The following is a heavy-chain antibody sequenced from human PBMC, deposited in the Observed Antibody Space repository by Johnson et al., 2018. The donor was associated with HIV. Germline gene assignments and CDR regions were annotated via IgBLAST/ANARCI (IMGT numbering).Heavy chain of an antibody. Sequence: QVQLVESGGGVVQPGRSLRLSCAASQFTFSHYTMHWVRQAPGKGLEWVAVISYDGGDKYYADSVKGRFTISIDISKNTLSLQMNSLRAEDTAVYYCARRDAALVTAAFDIWGQGTMVTVSS. CDR2: ISYDGGDK. CDR1: QFTFSHYT. D-gene: IGHD5-18*01. CDR3: ARRDAALVTAAFDI. V-gene: IGHV3-30*14. J-gene: IGHJ3*02.